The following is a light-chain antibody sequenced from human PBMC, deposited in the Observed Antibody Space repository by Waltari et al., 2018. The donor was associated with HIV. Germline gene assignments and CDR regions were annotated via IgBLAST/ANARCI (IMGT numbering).Light chain of an antibody. CDR3: LQYNTYPWT. Sequence: DIQMTQSPSSLSASVGDRVTLTCRASQGIRTDLGWYQQKPGKAPPRLIYAASSLESGVPSRFSGGGFGREFTLTIGSLQPEDFATYFCLQYNTYPWTFGQGTKVEIK. J-gene: IGKJ1*01. CDR2: AAS. CDR1: QGIRTD. V-gene: IGKV1-17*01.